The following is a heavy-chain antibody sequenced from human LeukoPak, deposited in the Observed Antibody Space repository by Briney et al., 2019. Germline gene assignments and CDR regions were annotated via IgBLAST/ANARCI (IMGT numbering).Heavy chain of an antibody. D-gene: IGHD3-10*01. J-gene: IGHJ4*02. CDR1: GFTFSSYV. Sequence: GGSLRLSCAASGFTFSSYVMHWVRQAPGKGLEWVAVISYDGSNTYYADSVKGRFTISRDNSTNMLYLQMNSLRAEDPAAYYCAKPYYYGTRSYMDYWGQGTLVTVSS. CDR2: ISYDGSNT. CDR3: AKPYYYGTRSYMDY. V-gene: IGHV3-30*18.